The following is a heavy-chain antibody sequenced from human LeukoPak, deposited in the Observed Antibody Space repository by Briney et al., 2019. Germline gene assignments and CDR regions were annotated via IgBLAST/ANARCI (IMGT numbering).Heavy chain of an antibody. Sequence: PGWSLRLSCTASGFAFDEHGMSWVRQVPGKGLEWVSGINWSGGSTGYADPLRGRFTISRDNAKNSLYLQMDSLRAEDTALYYCARAPITSPFYFDYWGQGTLVTVSS. CDR1: GFAFDEHG. D-gene: IGHD2-2*01. V-gene: IGHV3-20*04. J-gene: IGHJ4*02. CDR3: ARAPITSPFYFDY. CDR2: INWSGGST.